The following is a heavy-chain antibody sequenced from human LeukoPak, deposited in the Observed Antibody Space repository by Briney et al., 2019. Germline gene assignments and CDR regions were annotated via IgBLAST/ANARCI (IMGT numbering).Heavy chain of an antibody. D-gene: IGHD2-2*01. CDR3: ARDPEYCSSTSCYGWGKIDY. CDR2: IYYSGST. J-gene: IGHJ4*02. Sequence: SETLSLTCTVSGGSISSSSYYWGWIRQPPGKGLEWIGSIYYSGSTYYNPSLKSRVTISVDTSKNQFSLNLSSVTAADTAVYYCARDPEYCSSTSCYGWGKIDYWGQGTLVTVSS. V-gene: IGHV4-39*07. CDR1: GGSISSSSYY.